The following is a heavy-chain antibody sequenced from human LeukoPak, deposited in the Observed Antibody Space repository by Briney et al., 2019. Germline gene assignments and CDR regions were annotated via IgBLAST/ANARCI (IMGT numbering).Heavy chain of an antibody. J-gene: IGHJ5*02. CDR1: GGSFSGYY. Sequence: SETLSLTCAVYGGSFSGYYWSWIRQPPGKGLEWIGEINHSGSTNYNPSLKSRVTISVDTSKNQFSLKLSSVTAADTAVYYCARDGYSSSWYWFDPWGQGTLVTVSS. CDR2: INHSGST. D-gene: IGHD6-13*01. CDR3: ARDGYSSSWYWFDP. V-gene: IGHV4-34*01.